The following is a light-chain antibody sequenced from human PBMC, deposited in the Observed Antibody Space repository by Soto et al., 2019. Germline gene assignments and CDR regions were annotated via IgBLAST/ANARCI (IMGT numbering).Light chain of an antibody. Sequence: DIQMTQSPASLSASVGDRVTITCRASQSISSYLNWYQQKPGKAPKLLIYAASSLQSGVPSRFSGSGSGTDFTLTISRLQPEDFATYYRQQSYSPPTFGQGTRLEIK. CDR2: AAS. CDR3: QQSYSPPT. J-gene: IGKJ5*01. V-gene: IGKV1-39*01. CDR1: QSISSY.